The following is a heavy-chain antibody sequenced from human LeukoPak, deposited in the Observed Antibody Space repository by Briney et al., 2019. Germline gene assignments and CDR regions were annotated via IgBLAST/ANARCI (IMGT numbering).Heavy chain of an antibody. V-gene: IGHV3-49*04. CDR1: GLIFGDHA. CDR3: ARGPILLWLHNGMDV. J-gene: IGHJ6*02. Sequence: PGRSLRLSCTGSGLIFGDHAMAWVRQAPGKGLEWVGFIRSKAYGGTTEYAASVKGRFTISRDDSRGIAYLEMNSLKTEDTAVYYCARGPILLWLHNGMDVWGQGTTVTVSS. D-gene: IGHD4-23*01. CDR2: IRSKAYGGTT.